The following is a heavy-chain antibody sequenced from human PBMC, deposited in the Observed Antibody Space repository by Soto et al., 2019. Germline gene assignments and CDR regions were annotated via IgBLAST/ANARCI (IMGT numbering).Heavy chain of an antibody. Sequence: GGSLRLSCAASGFTFSNAWMSWVRQAPGKGLEWVGRIKSKTDGGTTDYAAPVKGRFTNSRDDTKNPLYLQMNSLKTEDTAVYYCTTGYNWNDDYWGQGTLVTVSS. V-gene: IGHV3-15*01. D-gene: IGHD1-20*01. CDR3: TTGYNWNDDY. J-gene: IGHJ4*02. CDR2: IKSKTDGGTT. CDR1: GFTFSNAW.